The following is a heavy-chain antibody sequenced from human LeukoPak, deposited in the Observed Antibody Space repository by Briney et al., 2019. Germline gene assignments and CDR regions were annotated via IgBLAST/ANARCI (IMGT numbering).Heavy chain of an antibody. CDR2: IYTSGST. CDR1: GGSISSYY. D-gene: IGHD3-3*01. J-gene: IGHJ5*02. Sequence: PSETLSLTCTVSGGSISSYYWSWIRQPPGKGLEWIGRIYTSGSTNYNPSLKSRVTMSIDTSKNQFSLKLSSVTAADTAVYYCARDKPPFYYDFWSGDHWFDPWGQGTLVTVSS. CDR3: ARDKPPFYYDFWSGDHWFDP. V-gene: IGHV4-4*07.